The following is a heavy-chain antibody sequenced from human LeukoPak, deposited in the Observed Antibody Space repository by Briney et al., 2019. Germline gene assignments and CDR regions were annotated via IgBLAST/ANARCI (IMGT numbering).Heavy chain of an antibody. CDR3: ARDPYHRLGPPLDL. Sequence: ASVKVSCRASGYTFTNSDITWVRQAPGQGLEWMGRISTSNGDTNYAAKLQGRVTMTTDTPTSTVYMELGSLTFADTAVYFCARDPYHRLGPPLDLWGQGTLVTVSS. V-gene: IGHV1-18*01. CDR1: GYTFTNSD. J-gene: IGHJ5*02. D-gene: IGHD1-14*01. CDR2: ISTSNGDT.